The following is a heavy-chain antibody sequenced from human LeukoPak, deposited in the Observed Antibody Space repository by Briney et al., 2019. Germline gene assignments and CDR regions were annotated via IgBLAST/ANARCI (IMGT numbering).Heavy chain of an antibody. CDR3: AREYSH. CDR2: IYTSGST. Sequence: SETLSLTCSVSGDSITSGDSYWTWIRQPAGRGLEWIGLIYTSGSTKYNPSLKSRITMSLDTSKNQISLRLNSVTAADTAVYYCAREYSHWGQGTLVTVSS. V-gene: IGHV4-61*02. CDR1: GDSITSGDSY. J-gene: IGHJ4*02. D-gene: IGHD5-12*01.